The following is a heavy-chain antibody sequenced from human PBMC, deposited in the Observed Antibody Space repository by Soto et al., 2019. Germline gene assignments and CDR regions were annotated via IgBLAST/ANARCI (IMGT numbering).Heavy chain of an antibody. CDR3: ARLNGYFISTNCHGYYGMDV. J-gene: IGHJ6*02. CDR2: IYSSENT. CDR1: GGSVSRNRYS. D-gene: IGHD2-2*03. V-gene: IGHV4-39*01. Sequence: SETLSLTCTVSGGSVSRNRYSWGWIRQAPGKGLEWIGTIYSSENTYYNPSLLSRVTISVDTSKNEFSLGLSSVTAADTAVYYCARLNGYFISTNCHGYYGMDVWGQGTTVT.